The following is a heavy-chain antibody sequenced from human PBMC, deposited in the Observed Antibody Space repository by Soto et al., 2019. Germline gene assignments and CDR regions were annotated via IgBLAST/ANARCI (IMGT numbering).Heavy chain of an antibody. J-gene: IGHJ4*02. CDR1: GYTFTSYD. V-gene: IGHV1-18*01. Sequence: ASVKVSCKASGYTFTSYDINWVRQATGQGLEWMGWMNPNNGNTNYAQKLQGRVTMTTDTSTSTAYMELRSLRSDDTAVYYCARTDIVVVVAATHYFDYWGQRTLVSVSS. D-gene: IGHD2-15*01. CDR3: ARTDIVVVVAATHYFDY. CDR2: MNPNNGNT.